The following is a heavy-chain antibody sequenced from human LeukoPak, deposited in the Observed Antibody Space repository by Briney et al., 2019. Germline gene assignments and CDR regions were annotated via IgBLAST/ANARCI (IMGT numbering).Heavy chain of an antibody. CDR2: IYYSGAT. Sequence: SETLSLTCTVSGGSIGNYYWSWIRQPPGKGLEWIGHIYYSGATKYNPSLKSRITISVETSKNQFSLMLSSVTAADTAVYYCARFVITGVLGGKYYFDYWGQGTLVTVSS. D-gene: IGHD3-22*01. CDR1: GGSIGNYY. CDR3: ARFVITGVLGGKYYFDY. V-gene: IGHV4-59*08. J-gene: IGHJ4*02.